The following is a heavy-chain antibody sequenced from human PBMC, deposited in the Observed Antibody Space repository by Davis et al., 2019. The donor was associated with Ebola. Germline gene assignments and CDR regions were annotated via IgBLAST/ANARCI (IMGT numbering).Heavy chain of an antibody. CDR1: GFPSSTYS. CDR3: ARGGYYDSSGYSHDAFDI. D-gene: IGHD3-22*01. V-gene: IGHV3-21*01. J-gene: IGHJ3*02. CDR2: ISSSSYYI. Sequence: GGSLRLSCAASGFPSSTYSMNWVRQAPGKGLEWVSSISSSSYYIYYSDSLKGRFTISRDNAKNSLYLQMNSLRAEDTAVYHCARGGYYDSSGYSHDAFDIWGQGTMVTVSS.